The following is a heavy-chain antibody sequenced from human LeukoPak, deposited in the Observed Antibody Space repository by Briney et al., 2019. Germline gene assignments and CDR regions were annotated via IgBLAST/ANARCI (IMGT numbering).Heavy chain of an antibody. CDR1: GGSISSYY. Sequence: PSETLPLTCTVSGGSISSYYWSWIRQPPGKGLEWIGYIYYSGSTNYNPSLKSRVTISVDTSKNQFSLKLSSVTAADTAVYYCARESGGVDYWGQGTLVTVSS. J-gene: IGHJ4*02. CDR2: IYYSGST. CDR3: ARESGGVDY. V-gene: IGHV4-59*01. D-gene: IGHD1-1*01.